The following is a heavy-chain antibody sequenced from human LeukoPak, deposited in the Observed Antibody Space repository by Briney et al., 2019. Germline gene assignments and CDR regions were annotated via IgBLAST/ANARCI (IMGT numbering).Heavy chain of an antibody. J-gene: IGHJ4*02. CDR3: AYLAVAETTDFDY. CDR1: GFTFSSNW. D-gene: IGHD2-15*01. Sequence: GGSLRLSCAASGFTFSSNWMHWVRQAPGKGLVWVSRINSDGSSTSYADSVKGRFTISRDNAKNTLYLQMNSLRAEDTAVYYCAYLAVAETTDFDYWGQGTLVTVSS. V-gene: IGHV3-74*01. CDR2: INSDGSST.